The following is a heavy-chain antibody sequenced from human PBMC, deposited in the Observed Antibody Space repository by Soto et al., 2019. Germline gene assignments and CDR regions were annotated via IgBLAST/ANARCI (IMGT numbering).Heavy chain of an antibody. CDR3: ASDAAVGLFNS. CDR1: GYTFTSYG. J-gene: IGHJ4*02. CDR2: INPYNGNT. D-gene: IGHD1-26*01. Sequence: QVQLVQSGAEVKKPGASVKVSCKASGYTFTSYGISWVRQAPGQGLEWMGWINPYNGNTKYAQKLQGRVTMTTDTAQRTAYWEPRGLRSHETAVDYGASDAAVGLFNSGGKGTRVTVPS. V-gene: IGHV1-18*01.